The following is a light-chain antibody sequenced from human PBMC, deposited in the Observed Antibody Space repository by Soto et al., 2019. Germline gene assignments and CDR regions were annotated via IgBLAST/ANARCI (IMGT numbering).Light chain of an antibody. CDR2: DAS. Sequence: DIQMTQSPSSLSASAGDRVTITCQASQDISNHLNWYQQKPGKAPKLLINDASNLETGVPSRFSGSGSGTDFPLTISSLQPEDIATYYCQQYVNALSFGGGTKVEIK. J-gene: IGKJ4*01. CDR1: QDISNH. V-gene: IGKV1-33*01. CDR3: QQYVNALS.